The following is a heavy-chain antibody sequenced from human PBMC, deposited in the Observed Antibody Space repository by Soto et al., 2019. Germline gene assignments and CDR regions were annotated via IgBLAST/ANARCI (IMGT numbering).Heavy chain of an antibody. CDR1: GGTFSSYA. D-gene: IGHD3-10*01. J-gene: IGHJ6*02. V-gene: IGHV1-69*13. CDR3: ARGGGVNYYGSGSYPYYYYGMDV. CDR2: IIPIFGTA. Sequence: ASVKVSCKASGGTFSSYAISWVRQAPGQGLEWMGGIIPIFGTANYAQKFQGRVTITADESTSTAYMELSSLRSEDTAVYYCARGGGVNYYGSGSYPYYYYGMDVWGQGTTVTVSS.